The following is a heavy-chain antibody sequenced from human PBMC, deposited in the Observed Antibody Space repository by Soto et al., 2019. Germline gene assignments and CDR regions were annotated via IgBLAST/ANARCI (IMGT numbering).Heavy chain of an antibody. CDR2: INPNSGGT. V-gene: IGHV1-2*04. CDR3: ARDGSSSWLKGYYYGMHD. D-gene: IGHD6-13*01. J-gene: IGHJ6*02. Sequence: GASVKVSCKASGYTFTGYYMHWVRQAPGQGLEWMGWINPNSGGTNYAQKFQGWVTMTRDTSISTAYMELSRLRSDDTAVYYCARDGSSSWLKGYYYGMHDWGQATTVTVSS. CDR1: GYTFTGYY.